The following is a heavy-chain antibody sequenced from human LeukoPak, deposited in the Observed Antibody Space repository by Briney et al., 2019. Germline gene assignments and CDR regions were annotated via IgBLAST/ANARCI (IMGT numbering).Heavy chain of an antibody. Sequence: GGSLRLSCAASGFTFSSYSMHWVRQAPGKGLEWVAFIRYNGNNKYYADSVKGRFTISRDNSKNTLYLQMNSLRAEDTAVYYCAKDPMIVVVIYFDYWGQGTLVTVSS. V-gene: IGHV3-30*02. CDR2: IRYNGNNK. CDR1: GFTFSSYS. J-gene: IGHJ4*02. CDR3: AKDPMIVVVIYFDY. D-gene: IGHD3-22*01.